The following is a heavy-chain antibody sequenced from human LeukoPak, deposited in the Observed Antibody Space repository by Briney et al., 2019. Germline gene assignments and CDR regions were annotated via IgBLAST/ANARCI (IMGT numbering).Heavy chain of an antibody. CDR3: ARNQGSGSYRRNYFDY. V-gene: IGHV3-30*04. CDR2: ISYDGSNK. D-gene: IGHD1-26*01. Sequence: PGGSLRLSCAASGFTFSSYAMHWVRQAPGKGREWVAVISYDGSNKYYADSVKSRFTISRDNSKNTLYLQMNSLRAEDTAVYYCARNQGSGSYRRNYFDYWGQGTLVTVSS. J-gene: IGHJ4*02. CDR1: GFTFSSYA.